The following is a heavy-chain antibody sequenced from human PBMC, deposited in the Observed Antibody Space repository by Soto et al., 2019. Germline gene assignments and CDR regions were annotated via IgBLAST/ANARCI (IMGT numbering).Heavy chain of an antibody. CDR2: MNPNSGNT. CDR3: ARDGYLVGAFYYYYGMDV. Sequence: ASVKVSFKASGYTFTSYDINWVRQATGQGLEWMGWMNPNSGNTGYAQKFQGRVTMTRKTSISTAYMELSSLRSEDTAVYYCARDGYLVGAFYYYYGMDVWGQGTTVTVSS. V-gene: IGHV1-8*01. D-gene: IGHD1-26*01. J-gene: IGHJ6*02. CDR1: GYTFTSYD.